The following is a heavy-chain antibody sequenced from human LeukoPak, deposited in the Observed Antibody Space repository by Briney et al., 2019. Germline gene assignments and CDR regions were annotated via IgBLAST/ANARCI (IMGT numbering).Heavy chain of an antibody. V-gene: IGHV3-23*01. CDR1: GFAFGNYA. Sequence: GGSLRLSCAASGFAFGNYAMSWVRQAPGKGLECVSGISGSGGTTAYADSVKGRFTISRDNFENTLYLQMNSLRAEDTAVYYCAKGSGYGSGSYSRDWGQGTLVTVSS. D-gene: IGHD3-10*01. CDR3: AKGSGYGSGSYSRD. J-gene: IGHJ4*02. CDR2: ISGSGGTT.